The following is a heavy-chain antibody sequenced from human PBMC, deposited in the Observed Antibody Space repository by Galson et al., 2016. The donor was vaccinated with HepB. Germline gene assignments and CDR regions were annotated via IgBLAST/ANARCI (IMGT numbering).Heavy chain of an antibody. V-gene: IGHV3-30*18. D-gene: IGHD2-2*01. Sequence: SLRLSCAASGFTLSRYGIHWVRQAPGKGLEWVAAISYDGSFKYYADSVKGRFTISRDNSKSTLYLQMNSLRVEDTAVYYCAKEGVAYTTTWFSAFDFWGQGTMVTVSS. CDR1: GFTLSRYG. CDR3: AKEGVAYTTTWFSAFDF. CDR2: ISYDGSFK. J-gene: IGHJ3*01.